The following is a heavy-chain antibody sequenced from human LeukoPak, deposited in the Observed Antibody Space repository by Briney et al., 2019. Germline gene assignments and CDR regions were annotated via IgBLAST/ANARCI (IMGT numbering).Heavy chain of an antibody. Sequence: ASVKVSCNASGYTFTGYYMHWVRQAPGQGLEWMGWINPNSGGTNYAQKFQGRVTMTRDTSISTAYMELSGLRSDDTAVYYCAAGIAVADDSFDYWGQGTLVTVSS. CDR2: INPNSGGT. J-gene: IGHJ4*02. CDR3: AAGIAVADDSFDY. V-gene: IGHV1-2*02. CDR1: GYTFTGYY. D-gene: IGHD6-19*01.